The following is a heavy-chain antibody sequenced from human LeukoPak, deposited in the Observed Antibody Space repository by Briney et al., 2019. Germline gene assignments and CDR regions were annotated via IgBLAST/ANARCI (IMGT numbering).Heavy chain of an antibody. J-gene: IGHJ6*03. V-gene: IGHV3-74*01. CDR1: GFIFSTYW. CDR3: ARAPYSSSWYPDSYYMDV. D-gene: IGHD6-13*01. Sequence: GGSLRLSCTASGFIFSTYWMHWVRQAPGKGLVWVSRINSVGSSTNYADSVKGRFTISRDNAKNMLYLQMNSLRAEDTAVYYCARAPYSSSWYPDSYYMDVWGKGTTVTVSS. CDR2: INSVGSST.